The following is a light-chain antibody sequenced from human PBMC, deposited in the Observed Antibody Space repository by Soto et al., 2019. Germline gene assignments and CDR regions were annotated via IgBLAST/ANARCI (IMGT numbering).Light chain of an antibody. CDR1: QDISNY. V-gene: IGKV1-33*01. Sequence: DIQMTQSPSSLSASVGDRVTITCQASQDISNYLNWYQQKPGKAPTLLIYDASNWATGIPSRFSGSGSGTDFTFTISSLQSEDIATYYCQQYDNLPPLTFGGGTKVEIK. CDR2: DAS. J-gene: IGKJ4*01. CDR3: QQYDNLPPLT.